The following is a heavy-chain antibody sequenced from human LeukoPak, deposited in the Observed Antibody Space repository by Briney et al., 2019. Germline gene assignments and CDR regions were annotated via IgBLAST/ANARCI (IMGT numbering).Heavy chain of an antibody. D-gene: IGHD3-22*01. V-gene: IGHV1-8*01. CDR3: VRASHYYDSSGYYLI. J-gene: IGHJ3*02. CDR2: MNPNSGNT. Sequence: ASVKVSCKASGYTFTSYDINWVRQATGQGLEWMGWMNPNSGNTGYARKFQGRVTMTTDTSTSTAYMELRSLRSDDTAVYYCVRASHYYDSSGYYLIWGQGTMVTVSS. CDR1: GYTFTSYD.